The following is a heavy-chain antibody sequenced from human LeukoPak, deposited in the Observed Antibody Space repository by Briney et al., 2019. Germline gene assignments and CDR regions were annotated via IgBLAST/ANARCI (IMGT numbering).Heavy chain of an antibody. CDR2: MYYSGST. CDR1: GGSISSSSYY. Sequence: SETLSLTCTVSGGSISSSSYYWGWIRHPPGKGLEWIGSMYYSGSTYYNPSLKSRVTILVDMSKNQFSLKLSSVTAADTAVYYCARVTGYMIEDYFDSWGQGTLVTVSS. D-gene: IGHD3-22*01. CDR3: ARVTGYMIEDYFDS. V-gene: IGHV4-39*07. J-gene: IGHJ4*02.